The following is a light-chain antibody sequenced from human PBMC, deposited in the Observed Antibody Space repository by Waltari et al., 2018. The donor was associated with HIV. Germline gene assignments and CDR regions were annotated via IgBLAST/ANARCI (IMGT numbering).Light chain of an antibody. Sequence: QSALTQSASVSGSPGQSITISCTGTSSDVGGYSYVSWYQQHPGKAPKLMIYEVSNRPSGVSNRFSGSKSGNTASLTISGLQAEDEADYYCSSYTTSSSLLFGGGTKLTVL. CDR1: SSDVGGYSY. CDR2: EVS. CDR3: SSYTTSSSLL. J-gene: IGLJ2*01. V-gene: IGLV2-14*01.